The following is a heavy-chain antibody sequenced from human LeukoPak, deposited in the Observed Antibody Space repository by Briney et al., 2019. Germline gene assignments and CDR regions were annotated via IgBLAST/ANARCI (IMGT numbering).Heavy chain of an antibody. V-gene: IGHV4-59*01. CDR1: GGSISSYY. CDR3: ARAYSSYTPSDY. J-gene: IGHJ4*02. D-gene: IGHD6-6*01. Sequence: SETLSLTCTVSGGSISSYYWSWIRQPPGKGLEWIGYIYYNGSTNYNPSLKSRVTVSVDTSKNQFSLKLSSVTAADTAVYYCARAYSSYTPSDYWGQGTLVTVSS. CDR2: IYYNGST.